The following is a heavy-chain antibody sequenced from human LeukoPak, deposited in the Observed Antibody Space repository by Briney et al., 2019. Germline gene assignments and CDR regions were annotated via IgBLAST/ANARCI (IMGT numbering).Heavy chain of an antibody. CDR1: GFTFSSYG. Sequence: SGGSLRLSCAASGFTFSSYGMTWVRQAPGKGLEWVANIKQDGSEKNYVDSVKGRFAISRDNAKNSLYLQMNSLRAEDTAVYYCARDKYTNSWSGSNFDHWGQGTLVTVSS. CDR2: IKQDGSEK. V-gene: IGHV3-7*03. D-gene: IGHD6-13*01. J-gene: IGHJ4*02. CDR3: ARDKYTNSWSGSNFDH.